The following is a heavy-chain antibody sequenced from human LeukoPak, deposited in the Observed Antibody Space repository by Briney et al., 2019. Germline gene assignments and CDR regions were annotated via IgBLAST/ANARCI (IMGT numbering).Heavy chain of an antibody. CDR3: ARVDLLTGYYFFDY. CDR2: ISAYSGNT. Sequence: ASVKVSCKASGYTFTSYDINWVRQAPGQGLEWMGWISAYSGNTNYAQKLQGRVTMTTDTSTSTAYMELRSLGSDETAVYYCARVDLLTGYYFFDYWGQGTLVTVSS. V-gene: IGHV1-18*01. CDR1: GYTFTSYD. J-gene: IGHJ4*02. D-gene: IGHD3-9*01.